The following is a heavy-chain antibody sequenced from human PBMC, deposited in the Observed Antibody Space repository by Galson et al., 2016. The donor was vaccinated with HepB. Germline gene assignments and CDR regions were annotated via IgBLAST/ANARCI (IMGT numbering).Heavy chain of an antibody. CDR3: ARDRGSDGPRDWYFDL. Sequence: SETLSLTCTVSGVSTNSYYWSWIRQPPGKGLEWIGYVYNGGSTYYNPSLKSRVTISVDTPKNEFSLRLTSVTPADTAIYYCARDRGSDGPRDWYFDLWGRGTLVTVSS. CDR2: VYNGGST. CDR1: GVSTNSYY. V-gene: IGHV4-59*01. D-gene: IGHD5-24*01. J-gene: IGHJ2*01.